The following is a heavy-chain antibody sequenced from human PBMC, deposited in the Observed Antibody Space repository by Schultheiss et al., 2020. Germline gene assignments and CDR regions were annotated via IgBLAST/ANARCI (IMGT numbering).Heavy chain of an antibody. Sequence: GESLKISCAASGFTFSSYAMSWVRQAPGKGLEWVSAISGSGGSTYYADSVKGRFTISRDNSKNTLYLQMNSLRDEDTAVYYCARGSIAAAGTEFDPWGQGTLVTVAS. J-gene: IGHJ5*02. CDR2: ISGSGGST. D-gene: IGHD6-13*01. CDR3: ARGSIAAAGTEFDP. CDR1: GFTFSSYA. V-gene: IGHV3-23*01.